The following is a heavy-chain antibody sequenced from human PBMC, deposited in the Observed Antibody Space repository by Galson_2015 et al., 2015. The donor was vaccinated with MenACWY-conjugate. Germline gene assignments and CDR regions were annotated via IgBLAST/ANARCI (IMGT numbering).Heavy chain of an antibody. CDR2: ISSSSSYI. J-gene: IGHJ5*02. V-gene: IGHV3-21*04. CDR1: GFTFSTYS. Sequence: SLRLSCAASGFTFSTYSMNWVRQAPGKGLEWVSSISSSSSYIYYVDSLKGRFTISRDNAKNSLYLQMNSLRAEDTAVYYCARTDIAAGAWWFDPWGQGTLVTVSS. D-gene: IGHD6-13*01. CDR3: ARTDIAAGAWWFDP.